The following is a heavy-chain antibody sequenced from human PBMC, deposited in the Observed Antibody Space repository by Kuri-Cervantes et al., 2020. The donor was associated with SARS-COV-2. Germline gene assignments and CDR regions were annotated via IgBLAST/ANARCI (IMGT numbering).Heavy chain of an antibody. Sequence: LSLTCAASGFTFSDYYMSWIRQAPGKGLEWLSYISSSGTYTNYADSVKGRFTISRDNAKNSLYLQMNSLRAEDTALYYCAKESWYEDSRLGYFDLWGRGTLVTVSS. CDR3: AKESWYEDSRLGYFDL. CDR2: ISSSGTYT. D-gene: IGHD2-15*01. V-gene: IGHV3-11*05. J-gene: IGHJ2*01. CDR1: GFTFSDYY.